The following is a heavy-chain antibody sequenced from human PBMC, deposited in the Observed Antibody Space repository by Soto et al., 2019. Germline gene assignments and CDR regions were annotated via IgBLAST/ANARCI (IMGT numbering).Heavy chain of an antibody. CDR3: AARRSGLYAMDV. V-gene: IGHV1-58*01. CDR1: GLTFSTSS. CDR2: IVGGSGNT. Sequence: GASVKVSCKGSGLTFSTSSVQWVRQARGQRPEWMGWIVGGSGNTNYAQNSQERVIITRDMSTSTVYMELSSLRSDDTAVYFCAARRSGLYAMDVWGQGTTVTVSS. J-gene: IGHJ6*02. D-gene: IGHD1-26*01.